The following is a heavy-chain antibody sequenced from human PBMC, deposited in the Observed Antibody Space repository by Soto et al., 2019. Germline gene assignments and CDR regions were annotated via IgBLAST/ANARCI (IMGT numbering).Heavy chain of an antibody. D-gene: IGHD3-9*01. CDR1: GYTFTNYA. J-gene: IGHJ6*04. CDR2: INAGNGNT. V-gene: IGHV1-3*01. CDR3: GRDGEFFACPPLNGMDV. Sequence: ASVKVSCKASGYTFTNYAMHWVRQAPGQRLEWMGWINAGNGNTKYSQKFQGRVTITRDTSASTAYMELSSLRSEDTAVYYCGRDGEFFACPPLNGMDVGAKGPTAPAPS.